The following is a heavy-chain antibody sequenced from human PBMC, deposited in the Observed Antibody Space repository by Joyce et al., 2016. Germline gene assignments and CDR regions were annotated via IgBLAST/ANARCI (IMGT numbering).Heavy chain of an antibody. CDR2: ITGGDIT. D-gene: IGHD6-13*01. CDR3: ARGRGYTTSVRRRGMDV. Sequence: QVQLQQWGAGLLKPSETLSITCAVYGGSFSGYYWSFIRQPRGKGLEWIGEITGGDITNYKPSLKRRVTILLDTSKNQFSLKLTSVTAADTAVYYCARGRGYTTSVRRRGMDVWGQGTTVTVSS. J-gene: IGHJ6*02. CDR1: GGSFSGYY. V-gene: IGHV4-34*01.